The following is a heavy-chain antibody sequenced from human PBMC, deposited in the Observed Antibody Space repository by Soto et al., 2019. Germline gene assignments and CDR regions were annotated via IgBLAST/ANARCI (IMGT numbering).Heavy chain of an antibody. Sequence: EVQLLESGGGLVQPGGSLRLSCAASGFNFRSYAMNWVRQAPGKGLEWVSAFSGTGGGTYYADSVKGRFTISRDNSKNTLYLQMNSLRAEDTAVYYCAKDRQWDTGLSDYWGQGTLV. D-gene: IGHD5-18*01. CDR1: GFNFRSYA. J-gene: IGHJ4*02. CDR3: AKDRQWDTGLSDY. V-gene: IGHV3-23*01. CDR2: FSGTGGGT.